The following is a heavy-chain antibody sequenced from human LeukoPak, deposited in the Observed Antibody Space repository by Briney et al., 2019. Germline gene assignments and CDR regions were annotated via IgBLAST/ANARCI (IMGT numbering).Heavy chain of an antibody. D-gene: IGHD2-8*01. V-gene: IGHV4-34*01. Sequence: PSETLSLTCAVYGGSFSGYYWSWIRQPPGKGLEWIGEINHSGSTNYNPPLKSRVTISVDTSKNQFSLKLSSVTAADTAVYYCARAIFNDYGDYWGQGTLVTVSS. J-gene: IGHJ4*02. CDR1: GGSFSGYY. CDR2: INHSGST. CDR3: ARAIFNDYGDY.